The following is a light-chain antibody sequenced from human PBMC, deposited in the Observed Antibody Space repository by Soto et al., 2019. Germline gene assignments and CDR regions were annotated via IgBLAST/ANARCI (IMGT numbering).Light chain of an antibody. Sequence: QSALTQPASVSGSPGQSITISCTGTSSDVGGNKYVSWYQHYPGKAPKLMICDVSKRPSGVSNRFSGSKSGNTASLTISGLQAEDAADYYCSAFTGTTYVFGTGTKLTVL. V-gene: IGLV2-14*03. J-gene: IGLJ1*01. CDR3: SAFTGTTYV. CDR1: SSDVGGNKY. CDR2: DVS.